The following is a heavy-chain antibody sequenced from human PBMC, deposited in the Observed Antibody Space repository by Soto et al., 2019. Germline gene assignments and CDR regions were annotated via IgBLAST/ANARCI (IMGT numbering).Heavy chain of an antibody. D-gene: IGHD3-10*01. CDR1: GESVSSYSAA. CDR2: TYYRSRFFS. Sequence: SQTLSLTCVISGESVSSYSAAWNWIRQSPSGGLEWLGRTYYRSRFFSDYAESVKSRIIINPDTSKNQFSLQLKSVPPEDTAVYYCVRDRYSSSGWFDPWGQGTPVTVSS. J-gene: IGHJ5*02. CDR3: VRDRYSSSGWFDP. V-gene: IGHV6-1*01.